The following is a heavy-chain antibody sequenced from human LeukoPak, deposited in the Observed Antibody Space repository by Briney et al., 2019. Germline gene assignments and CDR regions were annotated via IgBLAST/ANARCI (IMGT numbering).Heavy chain of an antibody. Sequence: PGGSLRLSCAASGFTFSGAWIHWVRQVPGKGLAWVSGISNDASITEYTGSVKGRFTISRDNDKKTAYLQMNSLRAEDTAMYYCTRGPFTAPGIADYWGQGTLVTVSS. J-gene: IGHJ4*02. V-gene: IGHV3-74*03. CDR2: ISNDASIT. CDR3: TRGPFTAPGIADY. CDR1: GFTFSGAW. D-gene: IGHD6-13*01.